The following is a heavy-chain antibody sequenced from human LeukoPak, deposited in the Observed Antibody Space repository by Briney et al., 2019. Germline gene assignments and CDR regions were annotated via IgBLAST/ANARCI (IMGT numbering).Heavy chain of an antibody. CDR2: IKDDGSAK. V-gene: IGHV3-7*01. Sequence: GGSLRLSCVASGFSFSNYWMHWVHQAPGKGLVWVSNIKDDGSAKYYMDSVKGQFAISRDNAKNSLYLQMNSLRVDDTAVYYCARGMLGTFWYFDLWGRGTLVTVAS. J-gene: IGHJ2*01. CDR1: GFSFSNYW. CDR3: ARGMLGTFWYFDL. D-gene: IGHD3-10*02.